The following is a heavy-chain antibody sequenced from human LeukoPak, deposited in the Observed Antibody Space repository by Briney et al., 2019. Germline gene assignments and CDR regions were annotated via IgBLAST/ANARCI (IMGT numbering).Heavy chain of an antibody. J-gene: IGHJ4*02. Sequence: GGSLRLSCAASGFTVSSDYMGWVRQAPEKGLGWVSLISSGGSTYYADSLKGRFTISRDNSKNTLYLQMNSLRAEDTAVYYCGRVGDGYNDNYWGQGTLVTVSS. CDR1: GFTVSSDY. D-gene: IGHD5-24*01. CDR3: GRVGDGYNDNY. CDR2: ISSGGST. V-gene: IGHV3-66*01.